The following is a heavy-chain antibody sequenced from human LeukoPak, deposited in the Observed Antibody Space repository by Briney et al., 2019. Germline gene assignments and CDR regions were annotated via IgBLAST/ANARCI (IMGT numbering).Heavy chain of an antibody. J-gene: IGHJ4*02. CDR3: AKKKGGYKYDDFFDY. Sequence: PGGSLRLSCAASGFTFSDYYMSWTRQAPGKGLEWVSYISSSGSTIYYADSVKGRFTISRDNAKNSLYLQMNSLRTEDTAVYYCAKKKGGYKYDDFFDYWGQGTLVTVSS. V-gene: IGHV3-11*04. CDR1: GFTFSDYY. D-gene: IGHD5-24*01. CDR2: ISSSGSTI.